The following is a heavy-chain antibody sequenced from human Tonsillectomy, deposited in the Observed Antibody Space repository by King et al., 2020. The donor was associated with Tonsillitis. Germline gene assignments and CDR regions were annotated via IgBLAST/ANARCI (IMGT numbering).Heavy chain of an antibody. V-gene: IGHV5-51*03. CDR1: GYTFSSYW. Sequence: VQLVESGAEVKKPGESLKISCKGSGYTFSSYWIAWVRQMPGKGLEWMGIIYPGDSDTRYSPSFQGQVTISADKSISTAYLQWSSLKASDTAMYYCARNPPNDSSDYADAFDIWGQGTMVTVSS. D-gene: IGHD3-22*01. CDR2: IYPGDSDT. J-gene: IGHJ3*02. CDR3: ARNPPNDSSDYADAFDI.